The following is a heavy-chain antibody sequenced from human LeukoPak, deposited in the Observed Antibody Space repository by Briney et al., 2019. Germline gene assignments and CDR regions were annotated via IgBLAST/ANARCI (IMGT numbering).Heavy chain of an antibody. J-gene: IGHJ4*02. D-gene: IGHD3-3*01. V-gene: IGHV4-61*02. Sequence: SQTLSLTCTVYGGSISSGSYYWSWIRQPAGKGLEWIGRIYTSGSTNYNPSLKSRVTISVDTSKNQFSLKLSSVTAADTAVYYCARGYYDFWSAVGFDYWGQGTLVTVSS. CDR3: ARGYYDFWSAVGFDY. CDR1: GGSISSGSYY. CDR2: IYTSGST.